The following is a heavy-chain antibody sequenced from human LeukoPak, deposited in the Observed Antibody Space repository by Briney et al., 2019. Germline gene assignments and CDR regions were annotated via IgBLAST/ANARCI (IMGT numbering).Heavy chain of an antibody. V-gene: IGHV1-8*01. CDR3: ARKGPGVLDV. D-gene: IGHD7-27*01. J-gene: IGHJ3*01. Sequence: ASVKVSCKASGYIFISYDINWLRQVSGQGPEWMGWVNPNSGNTGYGPKFRGRVTMTRDTATNTVYMELSSLTSEDTAVYYCARKGPGVLDVWGQGTMVAVSS. CDR1: GYIFISYD. CDR2: VNPNSGNT.